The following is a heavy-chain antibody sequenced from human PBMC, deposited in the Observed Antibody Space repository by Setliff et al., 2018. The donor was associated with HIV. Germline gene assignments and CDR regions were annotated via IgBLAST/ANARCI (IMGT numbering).Heavy chain of an antibody. CDR2: GTSSGHS. V-gene: IGHV4-59*08. CDR3: ARWGEPAQKAFDL. J-gene: IGHJ3*01. Sequence: SETLSLTCTVSGDSITNHAWNWLRQPLGERLEWIGYGTSSGHSYCNPSLNSRVTISVDASKSQFSLKLTSVTATDTAVYYCARWGEPAQKAFDLWGQGTMVTVSS. D-gene: IGHD3-16*01. CDR1: GDSITNHA.